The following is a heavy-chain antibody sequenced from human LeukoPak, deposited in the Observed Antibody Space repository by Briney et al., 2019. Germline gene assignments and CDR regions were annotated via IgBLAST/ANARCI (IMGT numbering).Heavy chain of an antibody. Sequence: SETLSLTCAVYGGSFSGYYWSWIRQPPGKGLEWIGEINYSGSTHYNPSLKSRVTISVDTSNNQFSLRLTSVTAADTAVYYCARGRSSRRIVVADYFQHWGQGTLVTVSS. D-gene: IGHD3-22*01. J-gene: IGHJ1*01. V-gene: IGHV4-34*01. CDR3: ARGRSSRRIVVADYFQH. CDR1: GGSFSGYY. CDR2: INYSGST.